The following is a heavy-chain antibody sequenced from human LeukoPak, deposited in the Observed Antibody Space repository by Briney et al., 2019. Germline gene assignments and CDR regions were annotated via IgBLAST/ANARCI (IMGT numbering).Heavy chain of an antibody. Sequence: GGSLRLSCAASGFTFSSYWMHWVRQAPGKGPVWVSRINSDGTGTMYADSVKGRFTISRDNAKNTLYLQMNSLRAEGTAVYYCARSHYDSSGYYYGFRAFDMWGQGTMVTVSS. CDR3: ARSHYDSSGYYYGFRAFDM. J-gene: IGHJ3*02. V-gene: IGHV3-74*03. D-gene: IGHD3-22*01. CDR2: INSDGTGT. CDR1: GFTFSSYW.